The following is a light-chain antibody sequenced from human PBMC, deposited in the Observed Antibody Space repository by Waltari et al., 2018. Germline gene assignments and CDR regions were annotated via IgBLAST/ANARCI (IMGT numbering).Light chain of an antibody. V-gene: IGLV2-14*01. J-gene: IGLJ3*02. CDR2: VVS. Sequence: QSALTPPASVSGSPGQSITISCTGTSSDIGGYKYVSWYQQHPVKAPKLMIYVVSNRPGGVSNRLSGTKSGRTASLTICGLESEDEADYYCSSYMNSSLVFGAGTKVTVL. CDR1: SSDIGGYKY. CDR3: SSYMNSSLV.